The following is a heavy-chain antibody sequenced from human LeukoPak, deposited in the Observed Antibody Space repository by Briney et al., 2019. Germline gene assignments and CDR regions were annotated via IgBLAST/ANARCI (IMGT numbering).Heavy chain of an antibody. D-gene: IGHD2/OR15-2a*01. CDR2: IYFTGNT. Sequence: SETLSLTCTVSGVSISGDYWSWIRQPPGKGLEWIGYIYFTGNTDHNPSLKSRVTLSMDTSENQFSLKLTSVTAADTAVYYCARHPFSSPFDFWGQGTLVTVSS. CDR1: GVSISGDY. V-gene: IGHV4-59*08. J-gene: IGHJ4*02. CDR3: ARHPFSSPFDF.